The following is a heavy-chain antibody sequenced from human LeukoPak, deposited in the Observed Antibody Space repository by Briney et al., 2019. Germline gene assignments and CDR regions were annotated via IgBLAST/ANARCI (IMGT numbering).Heavy chain of an antibody. D-gene: IGHD2-2*02. CDR3: ARQSQGDVYCSSTSCYTNFDY. Sequence: PSETLSLTCTASGYSISSGYYWGWIRQPPGKGLEWIGYIYYSGSTYYNPSLKSRVTISVDTSKNQFSLKLSSVTAADTAVYYCARQSQGDVYCSSTSCYTNFDYWGQGTLVTVSS. CDR2: IYYSGST. CDR1: GYSISSGYY. J-gene: IGHJ4*02. V-gene: IGHV4-38-2*02.